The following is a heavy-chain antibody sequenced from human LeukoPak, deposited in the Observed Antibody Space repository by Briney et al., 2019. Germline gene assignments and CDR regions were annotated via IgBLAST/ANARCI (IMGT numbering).Heavy chain of an antibody. CDR1: GFSFSNAW. CDR2: IESDTDGGTT. Sequence: GGSLRLSCAASGFSFSNAWMTWVRQAPGKGLEWVGRIESDTDGGTTHYAAPVKGRFIISRDDSNNTLYLRMNSLNTEDTAVYYCTTTTVTTWLNALDIWGQGTMVTVSS. V-gene: IGHV3-15*04. J-gene: IGHJ3*02. CDR3: TTTTVTTWLNALDI. D-gene: IGHD4-17*01.